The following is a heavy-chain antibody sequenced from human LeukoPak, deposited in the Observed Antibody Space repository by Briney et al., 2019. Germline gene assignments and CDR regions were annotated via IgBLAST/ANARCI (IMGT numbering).Heavy chain of an antibody. Sequence: SETLSLTCTVSGDAVYYWNWIRQPAGKGLEWIGRIYNNESTWSNPSLKSRVSMSIDTSKNQFSLKLSSVTAADAAVYYCARDIGNHFGGLDHYYFDYCGRGTLVTVSS. D-gene: IGHD2-15*01. CDR2: IYNNEST. CDR3: ARDIGNHFGGLDHYYFDY. V-gene: IGHV4-4*07. J-gene: IGHJ4*02. CDR1: GDAVYY.